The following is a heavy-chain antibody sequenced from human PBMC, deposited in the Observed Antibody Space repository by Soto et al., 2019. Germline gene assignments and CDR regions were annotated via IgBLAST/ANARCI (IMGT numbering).Heavy chain of an antibody. J-gene: IGHJ3*02. V-gene: IGHV4-31*03. CDR3: ARDRALLWSGHRSGAFKI. CDR1: GGSISSGGYY. D-gene: IGHD3-10*01. Sequence: SETLSLTCTVSGGSISSGGYYWSWIRHHPGKGLEWIGYIYYSVSTYYNPSLKSRVTISVDTSKNQFSLKLSSVTAADTAVYYCARDRALLWSGHRSGAFKISGNGNMVIFS. CDR2: IYYSVST.